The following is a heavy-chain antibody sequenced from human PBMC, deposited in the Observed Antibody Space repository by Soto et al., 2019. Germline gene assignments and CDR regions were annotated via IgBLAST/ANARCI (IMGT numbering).Heavy chain of an antibody. J-gene: IGHJ4*01. CDR3: ARGVHGYCGEGPCYPRGFDS. Sequence: GASVKVSCKASGVTFSSFAFNWVRQAPGQGLEWMGGIMPVIDPPNYSQKFRGRLTISADESTSTAYMELSTLRSEDTAIYYCARGVHGYCGEGPCYPRGFDSWGQGTLVTVSS. CDR2: IMPVIDPP. CDR1: GVTFSSFA. D-gene: IGHD2-21*01. V-gene: IGHV1-69*13.